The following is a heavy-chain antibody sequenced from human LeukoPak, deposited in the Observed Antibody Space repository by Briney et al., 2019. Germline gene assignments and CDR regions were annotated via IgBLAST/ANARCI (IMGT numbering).Heavy chain of an antibody. V-gene: IGHV3-23*01. J-gene: IGHJ4*02. CDR3: AKNGGYSYGLYYFDY. D-gene: IGHD5-18*01. Sequence: GGSLRLCCAASGFAFSSYAMSWVRKAPGKGLEWVSSIISSGGVTYYAHSVKGRFTISRDNSKNTVYLQMDSLRAEDSAVYYCAKNGGYSYGLYYFDYWGQGTLVTVSS. CDR2: IISSGGVT. CDR1: GFAFSSYA.